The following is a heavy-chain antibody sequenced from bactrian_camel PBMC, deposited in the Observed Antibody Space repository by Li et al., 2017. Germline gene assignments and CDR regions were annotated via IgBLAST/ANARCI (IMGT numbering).Heavy chain of an antibody. J-gene: IGHJ4*01. V-gene: IGHV3S63*01. Sequence: QVQLVESGGGLVQAGVSLTLSCTVSGLTFDLYAMNWFRQAPGKERERVSTIKKSAGVTYYVDSVKGRFTISRDNAKNTLYLILNSLRTEDTAMYYCNPRGRDGSCGGDELLLDYWGQGTQVTVS. CDR2: IKKSAGVT. CDR1: GLTFDLYA. D-gene: IGHD2*01. CDR3: NPRGRDGSCGGDELLLDY.